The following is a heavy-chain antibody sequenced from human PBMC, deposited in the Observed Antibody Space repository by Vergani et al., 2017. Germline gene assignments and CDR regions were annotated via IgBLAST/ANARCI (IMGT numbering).Heavy chain of an antibody. CDR3: ARAFMERITIFGVALDDDAFDI. CDR2: IKQDGSEK. Sequence: EVQLVESGGGLVQPGGSLRLSCAASGFTFSSYWMSWVRQAPGKGLEWVANIKQDGSEKYYVDSVKGRFTISRDNAKNSLYLQMNSPRAEDTAVYYCARAFMERITIFGVALDDDAFDIWGQGTMVTVSS. CDR1: GFTFSSYW. D-gene: IGHD3-3*01. V-gene: IGHV3-7*01. J-gene: IGHJ3*02.